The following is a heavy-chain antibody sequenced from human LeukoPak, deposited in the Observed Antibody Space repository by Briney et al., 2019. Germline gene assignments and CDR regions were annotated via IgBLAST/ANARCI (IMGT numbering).Heavy chain of an antibody. D-gene: IGHD5-24*01. CDR3: ARGDGERWLRIHLRFGDY. CDR2: INPNSGGT. J-gene: IGHJ4*02. Sequence: GASVKVSCKASGYTFTGYYMHWVRQAPGQGLEWMGWINPNSGGTNYAQKFQGRVTMTRDTSISTAYMELSRLRSDDTAVYYCARGDGERWLRIHLRFGDYWGQGTLVTVSS. V-gene: IGHV1-2*02. CDR1: GYTFTGYY.